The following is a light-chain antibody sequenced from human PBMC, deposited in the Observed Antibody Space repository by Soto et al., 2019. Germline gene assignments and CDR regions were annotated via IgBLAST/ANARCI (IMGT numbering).Light chain of an antibody. CDR2: AAS. V-gene: IGKV1-9*01. CDR1: QGISSY. CDR3: QQLNSYPPT. Sequence: DIQLTQSPSFLSASVGDRVTITCRASQGISSYLAWYQQKPGKAPKLLIYAASTLQSGVPSRFSGSGSGTEFTLTISSLQPEYLATYYCQQLNSYPPTFDPGTKVDIK. J-gene: IGKJ3*01.